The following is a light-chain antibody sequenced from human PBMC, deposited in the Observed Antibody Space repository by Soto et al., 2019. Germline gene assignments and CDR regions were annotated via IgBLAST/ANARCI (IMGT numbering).Light chain of an antibody. J-gene: IGKJ2*01. CDR1: QRISSTY. V-gene: IGKV3-20*01. CDR3: QQYAKSPLYT. Sequence: EIVLTQSPGTLSLSPGESATLSCRASQRISSTYLAWYHQKRGQAPRLLIYDASTRATGISDRFSGSGSGTAFTLTISRLEPEDFGVYYCQQYAKSPLYTFGQGTKLEIK. CDR2: DAS.